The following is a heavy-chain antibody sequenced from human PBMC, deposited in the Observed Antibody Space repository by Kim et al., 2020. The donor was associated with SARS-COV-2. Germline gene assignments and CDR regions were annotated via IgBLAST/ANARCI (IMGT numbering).Heavy chain of an antibody. V-gene: IGHV3-21*01. CDR1: GFTFSSYS. CDR3: SSGCSLVVAATEGDWFDP. CDR2: ISSSSSYI. J-gene: IGHJ5*02. D-gene: IGHD2-15*01. Sequence: GGSLRLSCAASGFTFSSYSMNWVRQAPGKGLEWVSSISSSSSYIYYADSVKGRFTISRDNAKNSLYLQMNSLRAEDTAVYYCSSGCSLVVAATEGDWFDPRGQRTLVPVSS.